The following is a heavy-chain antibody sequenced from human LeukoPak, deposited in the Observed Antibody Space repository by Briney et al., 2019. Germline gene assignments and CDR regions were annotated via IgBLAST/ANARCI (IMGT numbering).Heavy chain of an antibody. CDR2: INPNSGGT. CDR3: ARAFVVVTAILKPPRGAFDI. Sequence: ASVKVSCKASGYTFTGYYMHWVRQAPGQGLEWMGWINPNSGGTNYAQKFQGRVTMTRDTSISTAYMEMSRLRSDDTAVYYCARAFVVVTAILKPPRGAFDIWGQGTMVTVSS. CDR1: GYTFTGYY. V-gene: IGHV1-2*02. J-gene: IGHJ3*02. D-gene: IGHD2-21*02.